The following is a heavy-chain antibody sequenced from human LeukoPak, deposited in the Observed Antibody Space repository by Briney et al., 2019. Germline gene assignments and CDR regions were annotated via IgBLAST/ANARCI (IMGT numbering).Heavy chain of an antibody. D-gene: IGHD1-26*01. Sequence: GGSLRLSCAASGFTFSTYSMHWVRQSPVKGLEWVAVISTDGSSRYHADSVKGRFIISRDNSENTLYLQMDSLRPEDTAVYYCARGRLESVWEWYLDPWGRGTLVTVSS. CDR2: ISTDGSSR. CDR3: ARGRLESVWEWYLDP. V-gene: IGHV3-30*03. J-gene: IGHJ2*01. CDR1: GFTFSTYS.